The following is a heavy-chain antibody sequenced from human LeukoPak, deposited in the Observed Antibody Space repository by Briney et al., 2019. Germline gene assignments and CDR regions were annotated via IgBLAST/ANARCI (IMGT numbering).Heavy chain of an antibody. CDR2: ISGSGSTI. D-gene: IGHD2-21*02. Sequence: GGSLRLSCAASGFTFSSYEMNWVRQAPGKGLEWISYISGSGSTIYYADSVKGRFTTSRDSAKNSLYLHMNSLRAEDTAIYYCARDPRCGGGCYYDYGLDVWGQGTTVTVSS. CDR3: ARDPRCGGGCYYDYGLDV. CDR1: GFTFSSYE. J-gene: IGHJ6*02. V-gene: IGHV3-48*03.